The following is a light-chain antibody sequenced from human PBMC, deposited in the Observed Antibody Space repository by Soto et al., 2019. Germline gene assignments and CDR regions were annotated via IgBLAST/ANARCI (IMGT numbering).Light chain of an antibody. CDR2: GTS. J-gene: IGKJ1*01. Sequence: EIMMTQSPATLSVSPGERATLSCRASQNVNNNLAWHQQKPGQAPRLLIYGTSTRATDIPARFGGSGSGTEFTLTINSLQSEDFAVYYCQQYEDWPRTFGQGTKVDIK. CDR3: QQYEDWPRT. CDR1: QNVNNN. V-gene: IGKV3D-15*01.